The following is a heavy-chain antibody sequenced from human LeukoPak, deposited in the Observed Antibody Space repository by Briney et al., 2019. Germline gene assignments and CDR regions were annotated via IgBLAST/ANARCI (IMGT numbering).Heavy chain of an antibody. D-gene: IGHD6-6*01. CDR3: ARIGYSSSSGDY. CDR1: GFTFSSDW. CDR2: IKQDGSEK. J-gene: IGHJ4*02. Sequence: GGSLRLSCAASGFTFSSDWMSWVRQAPGKGLEWVANIKQDGSEKYYVDSVKGRFTISRDNAKNSLYLQMNSLRAEDTAVYYCARIGYSSSSGDYWGQGTLVTVSS. V-gene: IGHV3-7*01.